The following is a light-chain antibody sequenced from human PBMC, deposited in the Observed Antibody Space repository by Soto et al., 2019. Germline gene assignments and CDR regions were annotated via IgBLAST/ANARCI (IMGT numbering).Light chain of an antibody. CDR3: QQANTFPLT. CDR1: QTISSW. J-gene: IGKJ4*01. CDR2: GTS. V-gene: IGKV1-12*01. Sequence: DIQMTQSPSSVSASVGDRVTITCRASQTISSWLAWYQQKPGKAPQLLIYGTSSLQSGVPSRFSGSGSGTDFPLPISSLQPEDFATYYCQQANTFPLTFGGGTKVEIK.